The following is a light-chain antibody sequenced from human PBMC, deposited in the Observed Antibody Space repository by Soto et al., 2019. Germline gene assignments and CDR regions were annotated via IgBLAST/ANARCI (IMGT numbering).Light chain of an antibody. V-gene: IGKV3-20*01. J-gene: IGKJ4*01. Sequence: EIVLMQSPGTLSLSPGERATLSCRASQSVSNNYVAWYQQKPGQAPRLLIAGASSRATGIPDRFSGSGSGIDFTLTICRLEPEDFAVYYCQQYGSSPPLTFGGGTKVEIK. CDR2: GAS. CDR1: QSVSNNY. CDR3: QQYGSSPPLT.